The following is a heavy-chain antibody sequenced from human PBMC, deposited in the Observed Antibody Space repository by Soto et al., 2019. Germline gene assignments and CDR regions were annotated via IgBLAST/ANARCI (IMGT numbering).Heavy chain of an antibody. V-gene: IGHV3-23*01. Sequence: GGSLRLSCAASGFTFSSYAMSWVRQAPGKGLEWVSAISGSGGSTYYADSVKGRFTISRDNSKNTLYLQMNSLRAEDTAVYYCARPEWLAPYGYWGQGTLVTVSS. J-gene: IGHJ4*02. CDR2: ISGSGGST. D-gene: IGHD6-19*01. CDR1: GFTFSSYA. CDR3: ARPEWLAPYGY.